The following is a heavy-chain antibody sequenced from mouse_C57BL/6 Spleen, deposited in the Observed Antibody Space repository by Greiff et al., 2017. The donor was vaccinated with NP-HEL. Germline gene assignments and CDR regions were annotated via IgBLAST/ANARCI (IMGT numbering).Heavy chain of an antibody. V-gene: IGHV5-4*01. J-gene: IGHJ3*01. CDR2: ISDGGSYT. CDR3: AREVYYSNYVGFAY. Sequence: EVMLVESGGGLVKPGGSLKLSCAASGFTFSSYAMSWVRQTPEKRLEWVATISDGGSYTYYPDNVKGRFTISRDNAKNNLYRQMSQLKSEDTAMYYCAREVYYSNYVGFAYWGQGTLVTVSA. CDR1: GFTFSSYA. D-gene: IGHD2-5*01.